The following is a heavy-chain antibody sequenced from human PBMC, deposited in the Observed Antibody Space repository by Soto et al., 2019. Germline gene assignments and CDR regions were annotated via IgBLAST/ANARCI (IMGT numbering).Heavy chain of an antibody. D-gene: IGHD2-21*01. CDR3: ARDRGNGDTHWYYYMDV. Sequence: GGPLRLSCAASEFTVSSSYMSWVRQAPGKELEWVSVIYRGSSTYYADSVMGRFTISRDNSKNTLYLQMNSLRAEDTAVYYCARDRGNGDTHWYYYMDVWGKGTTVTVSS. J-gene: IGHJ6*03. CDR2: IYRGSST. CDR1: EFTVSSSY. V-gene: IGHV3-66*01.